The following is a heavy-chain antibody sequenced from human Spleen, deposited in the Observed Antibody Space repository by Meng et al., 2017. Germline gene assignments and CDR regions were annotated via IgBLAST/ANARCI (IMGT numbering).Heavy chain of an antibody. D-gene: IGHD4-17*01. CDR3: ASREHEYGDYYVDY. J-gene: IGHJ4*02. CDR2: MYHSGNT. Sequence: SETLSLTCTVSIYSISNGYYWGWIRQPPGKGLEWIGTMYHSGNTHYNPSLKSRVTIAVDKSKKPFSLRLSSVTAADTAFYYCASREHEYGDYYVDYWGPGKLVTVSS. V-gene: IGHV4-38-2*02. CDR1: IYSISNGYY.